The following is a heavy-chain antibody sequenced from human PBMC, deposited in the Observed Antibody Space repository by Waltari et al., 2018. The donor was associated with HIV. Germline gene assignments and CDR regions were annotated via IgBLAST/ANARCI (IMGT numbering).Heavy chain of an antibody. CDR2: IVVGSGNT. V-gene: IGHV1-58*02. Sequence: QMQLVQSGPEVKKPGTSVKVSCKASGFTFPSSAMQWVRQARGQRLEWIGWIVVGSGNTNYAQKFQERVTITRDMSTSTAYMELSSLRSEDTAVYYCAAAGIAAAGKPPGMDVWGQGTTVTVSS. CDR3: AAAGIAAAGKPPGMDV. CDR1: GFTFPSSA. D-gene: IGHD6-13*01. J-gene: IGHJ6*02.